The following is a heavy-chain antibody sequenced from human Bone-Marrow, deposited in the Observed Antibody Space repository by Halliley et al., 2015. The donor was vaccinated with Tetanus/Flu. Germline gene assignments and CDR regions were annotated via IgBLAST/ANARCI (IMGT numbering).Heavy chain of an antibody. D-gene: IGHD2-2*01. CDR1: GFNFNSYW. CDR2: IKHDGSEK. V-gene: IGHV3-7*01. J-gene: IGHJ6*02. Sequence: SLRLSCAGSGFNFNSYWMTWVRQAPGKGLEWVANIKHDGSEKYYVDSVEGRFTISRDNAKNSLYLQMNSLRAEDTAVYYCARSARSGSCVPRCDYYGRDGWGQGPTVTFSS. CDR3: ARSARSGSCVPRCDYYGRDG.